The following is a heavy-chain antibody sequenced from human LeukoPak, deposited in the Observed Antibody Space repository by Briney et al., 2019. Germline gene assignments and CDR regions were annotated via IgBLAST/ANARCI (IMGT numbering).Heavy chain of an antibody. CDR1: GYTFSSYW. V-gene: IGHV5-51*01. Sequence: GESLKISCKGSGYTFSSYWIGWVRQMPGKGLEWMGIIYPDDSDTRYSPSFQGQVTISADKSISTTYLQWSSLKASDTAMYYCARLAYCSNDVCYSNYYYSMDVWGKGTTVTVSS. CDR2: IYPDDSDT. D-gene: IGHD2-8*01. CDR3: ARLAYCSNDVCYSNYYYSMDV. J-gene: IGHJ6*03.